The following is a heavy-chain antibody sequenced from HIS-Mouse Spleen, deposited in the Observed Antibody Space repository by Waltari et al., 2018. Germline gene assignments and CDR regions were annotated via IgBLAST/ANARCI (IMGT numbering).Heavy chain of an antibody. D-gene: IGHD6-13*01. Sequence: QLHLQESGPGLVKPSETLSLTCTGSAGSISSSSYYWVWIRQPPGKGLEWIGSIYYSGSTYYNPSLKSRVTISVDTSKNQFSLKLSSVTAADTAVYYCAREIPYSSSWYDWYFDLWGRGTLVTVSS. V-gene: IGHV4-39*07. CDR1: AGSISSSSYY. CDR2: IYYSGST. CDR3: AREIPYSSSWYDWYFDL. J-gene: IGHJ2*01.